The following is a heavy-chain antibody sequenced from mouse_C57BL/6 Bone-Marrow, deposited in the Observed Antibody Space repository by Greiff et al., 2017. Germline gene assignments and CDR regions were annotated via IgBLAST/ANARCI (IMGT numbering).Heavy chain of an antibody. J-gene: IGHJ4*01. D-gene: IGHD2-1*01. Sequence: VQLQQSGAELVRPGASVKLSCTASGFNIKDDYMHWVKQRPEQGLEWIGWIDPENGDTEYAPKFQGKATIAADTSSNTAYLQLSSLTSEDTAVYYCTGFGNYLYTMYYWGQGTSVTVSS. CDR2: IDPENGDT. V-gene: IGHV14-4*01. CDR3: TGFGNYLYTMYY. CDR1: GFNIKDDY.